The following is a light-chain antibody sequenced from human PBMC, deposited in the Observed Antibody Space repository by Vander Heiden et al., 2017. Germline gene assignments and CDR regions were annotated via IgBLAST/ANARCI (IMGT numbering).Light chain of an antibody. CDR1: NIGSKG. Sequence: SYVLTQPPPVSVAPGQTARITCGGNNIGSKGGHWYEQKPGQAPVLVVYVDSDRPSGIPERFSGSNSGNTATLTISRVEAGDEADDYGQLWDSSSDHTRVVFGGGTKLTVL. J-gene: IGLJ2*01. V-gene: IGLV3-21*02. CDR2: VDS. CDR3: QLWDSSSDHTRVV.